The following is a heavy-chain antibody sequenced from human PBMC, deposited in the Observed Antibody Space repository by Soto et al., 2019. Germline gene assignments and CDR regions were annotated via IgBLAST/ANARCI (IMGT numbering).Heavy chain of an antibody. V-gene: IGHV3-23*01. CDR3: AKPRGGLEHAFHF. J-gene: IGHJ3*01. CDR1: GFTFSTYV. D-gene: IGHD1-1*01. CDR2: ISDSGGST. Sequence: EVQLLESGGGLVQPGGSLRLSCAASGFTFSTYVMSWVRQAPGKGLEWVSGISDSGGSTYYADSVKGRFTISRDNSRNTLYAHMNRLRADDTDVYQCAKPRGGLEHAFHFWGQGTMVTVSS.